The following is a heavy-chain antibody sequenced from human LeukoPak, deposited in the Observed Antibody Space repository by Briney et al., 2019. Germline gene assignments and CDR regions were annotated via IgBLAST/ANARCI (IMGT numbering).Heavy chain of an antibody. J-gene: IGHJ5*02. V-gene: IGHV4-39*01. Sequence: SETLSLTCTVSGGSISSSSYYWGWIRQPPGKGLEWIGSIYYSGSTYYNPSLKSRATISVDTSKNQFSLKLSSVTAADTAVYYCARAAYYDFWSGFSNWFDPWGQGTLVTVSS. CDR1: GGSISSSSYY. D-gene: IGHD3-3*01. CDR2: IYYSGST. CDR3: ARAAYYDFWSGFSNWFDP.